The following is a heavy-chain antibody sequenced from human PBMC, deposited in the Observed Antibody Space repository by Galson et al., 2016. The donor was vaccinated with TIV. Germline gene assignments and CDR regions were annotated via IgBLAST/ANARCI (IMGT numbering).Heavy chain of an antibody. CDR1: GGIFNTYA. CDR3: ARGPNYYHSYMDV. CDR2: INPLFGIA. D-gene: IGHD3-16*01. Sequence: SVKVSCKASGGIFNTYAISWVRQAPGQGLEWMGGINPLFGIATYAEKFQGRVTITAGTSTRPAYMELSNLRSEDTAMYYCARGPNYYHSYMDVWGKGTTGTVSS. J-gene: IGHJ6*03. V-gene: IGHV1-69*10.